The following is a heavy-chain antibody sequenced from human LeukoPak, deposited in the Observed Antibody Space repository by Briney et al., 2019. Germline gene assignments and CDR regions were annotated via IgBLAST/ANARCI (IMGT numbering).Heavy chain of an antibody. D-gene: IGHD6-19*01. CDR2: IGVYNGHT. CDR3: ARDKDTGAVAGTFDN. V-gene: IGHV1-18*01. Sequence: ASVKVSCKASGYRFDYFGISWVRQAPGRGLEWMGWIGVYNGHTKYAENLQGRVTLTTGTSTSTAYLELSSLRSDDTAVYYCARDKDTGAVAGTFDNWGQGTLVTVSS. CDR1: GYRFDYFG. J-gene: IGHJ4*02.